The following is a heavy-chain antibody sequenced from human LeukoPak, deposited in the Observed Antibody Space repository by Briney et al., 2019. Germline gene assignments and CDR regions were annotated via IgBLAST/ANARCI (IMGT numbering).Heavy chain of an antibody. V-gene: IGHV3-33*01. CDR3: ATSTTFRGNFQH. J-gene: IGHJ1*01. CDR1: GFTFSSYG. CDR2: IWYDGSNK. D-gene: IGHD3-10*01. Sequence: GRSLRLSCAASGFTFSSYGMHWVRQAPGKGLEWVAVIWYDGSNKYYADSVKGRFNISRDNSKNTLFLQMKSLRAEDTAVYYCATSTTFRGNFQHWGQGTLVTVSS.